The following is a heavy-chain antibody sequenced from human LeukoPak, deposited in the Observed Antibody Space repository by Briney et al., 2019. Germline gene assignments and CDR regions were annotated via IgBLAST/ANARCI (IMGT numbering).Heavy chain of an antibody. J-gene: IGHJ6*04. Sequence: SETLSLTCAVYGGSFSGYYWSWIRQPPGKGLEWIGEINHSGSTNYNPSLKSRVTISVDTSKNQFSLKLSSVTAADTAVYYCAREYSGSYYTVLTDVWGKGTTVTVSS. CDR3: AREYSGSYYTVLTDV. V-gene: IGHV4-34*01. CDR1: GGSFSGYY. CDR2: INHSGST. D-gene: IGHD1-26*01.